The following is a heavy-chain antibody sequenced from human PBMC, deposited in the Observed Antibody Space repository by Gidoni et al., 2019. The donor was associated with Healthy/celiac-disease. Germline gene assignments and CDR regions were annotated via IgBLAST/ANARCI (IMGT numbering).Heavy chain of an antibody. J-gene: IGHJ6*02. CDR1: GFTFSSYG. CDR3: ARGSDSSGWYLPYRYYYYGMDV. CDR2: IWYDASNE. V-gene: IGHV3-33*01. D-gene: IGHD6-19*01. Sequence: QVQLVESGGGVVQPGRSLRLSCAVSGFTFSSYGMHWVRQAPGKGLEWVAVIWYDASNEYYADSVKGRFTISRDNSKNTLYLQMNSLRAEDTAVYYCARGSDSSGWYLPYRYYYYGMDVWGQGTTVTVSS.